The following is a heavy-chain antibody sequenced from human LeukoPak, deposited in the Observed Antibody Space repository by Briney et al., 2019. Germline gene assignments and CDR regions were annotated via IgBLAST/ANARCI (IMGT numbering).Heavy chain of an antibody. CDR3: ARVPYATVADAFDI. CDR2: IWYDGSNK. D-gene: IGHD2-8*01. Sequence: GRSLRLSCAASGFTFSTYGMHWVRQAPGKGLEWVAIIWYDGSNKYYADSVKGRFTISRDNSKNTLYLQMNSLRAEDAAVYYCARVPYATVADAFDIWGQGTMVTVSS. J-gene: IGHJ3*02. CDR1: GFTFSTYG. V-gene: IGHV3-33*01.